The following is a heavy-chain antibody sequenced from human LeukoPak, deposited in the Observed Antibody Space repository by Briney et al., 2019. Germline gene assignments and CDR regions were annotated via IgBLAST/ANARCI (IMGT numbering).Heavy chain of an antibody. D-gene: IGHD6-19*01. CDR2: ISGSGGST. CDR1: GFTFSSYG. Sequence: GGTLRLSCAASGFTFSSYGMSWVRQAAGRGLEWVSGISGSGGSTYLADSVKGRFTISRDNSKNTLFLQMNSLRAEDTAVYYCAKDGPGGWLVIPHWGKGTLVTVSS. J-gene: IGHJ4*02. CDR3: AKDGPGGWLVIPH. V-gene: IGHV3-23*01.